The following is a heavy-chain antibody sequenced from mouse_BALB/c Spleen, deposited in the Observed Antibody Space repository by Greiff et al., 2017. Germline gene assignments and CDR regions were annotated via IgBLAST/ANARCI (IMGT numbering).Heavy chain of an antibody. Sequence: EVQLQESGPGLVKPSQSLSLTCSVTGYSITSGYYWNWIRQLPGNQLEWMGYISYDGSHNYNPSLKNRISITRDTSKNPFFLKLNSVTTEDTATYDCARVHYYGYYYYAMDYWGQGTSVTVSS. CDR2: ISYDGSH. V-gene: IGHV3-6*02. D-gene: IGHD1-2*01. CDR1: GYSITSGYY. J-gene: IGHJ4*01. CDR3: ARVHYYGYYYYAMDY.